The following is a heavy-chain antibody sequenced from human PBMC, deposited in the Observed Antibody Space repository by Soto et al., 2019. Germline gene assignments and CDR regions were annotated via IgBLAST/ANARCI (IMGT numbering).Heavy chain of an antibody. Sequence: QVQLVQSGAEVKKPGASVKGSCKASGYTFTSYGISWVRQAPGQGLEWMGWISAYNGNTNYAQKLQGRVTMTPDTSTSTAYMELRSLRSDDTAVYYCARGRDIVVVVAADNWFDPWGQVTLVTVAS. V-gene: IGHV1-18*01. J-gene: IGHJ5*02. CDR3: ARGRDIVVVVAADNWFDP. D-gene: IGHD2-15*01. CDR1: GYTFTSYG. CDR2: ISAYNGNT.